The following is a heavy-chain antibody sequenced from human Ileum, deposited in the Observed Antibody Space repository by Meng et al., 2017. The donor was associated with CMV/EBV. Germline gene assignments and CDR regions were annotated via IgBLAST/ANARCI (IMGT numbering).Heavy chain of an antibody. CDR3: ARSRVYWYFDL. J-gene: IGHJ2*01. CDR1: GGSFSDYY. V-gene: IGHV4-34*01. Sequence: GQPKQWGAGLVNPSETLSLSGAVYGGSFSDYYWSWIRQPPGKGLEWIGEISHSGITNYNPSLKSRVTISIDTSKKQFSLKLSSVTAADTAVYYCARSRVYWYFDLWGRGTLVTVSS. CDR2: ISHSGIT.